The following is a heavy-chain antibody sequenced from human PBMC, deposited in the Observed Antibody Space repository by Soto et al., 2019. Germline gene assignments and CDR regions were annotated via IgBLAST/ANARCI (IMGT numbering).Heavy chain of an antibody. CDR3: ASSTYYYDSSGYPGGSKLDYYYGMDV. CDR1: GFTFSSYG. V-gene: IGHV3-33*01. Sequence: QVQLVESGGGVVQPGRSLRLSCAASGFTFSSYGMHWVRQAPGKGLEWVAVIWYDGSNKYYADSEKGRFTISRDNSKNTLYLQMNSLRAEDTAVYYCASSTYYYDSSGYPGGSKLDYYYGMDVWGQGTTVTVSS. J-gene: IGHJ6*02. D-gene: IGHD3-22*01. CDR2: IWYDGSNK.